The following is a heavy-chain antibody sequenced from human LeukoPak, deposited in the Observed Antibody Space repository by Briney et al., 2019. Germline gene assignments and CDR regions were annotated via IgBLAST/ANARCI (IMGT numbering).Heavy chain of an antibody. Sequence: GGSLRLSCAASGFTFSSYAMSWVRQAPGKGLEWVSVIYSAGSTYYADSVKGRFTISRDNSKNTLYLQMNSLRAEDTAVYYCARDLYDSSGYYPGYMDVWGKGTTVTVSS. J-gene: IGHJ6*03. D-gene: IGHD3-22*01. CDR3: ARDLYDSSGYYPGYMDV. CDR1: GFTFSSYA. V-gene: IGHV3-53*01. CDR2: IYSAGST.